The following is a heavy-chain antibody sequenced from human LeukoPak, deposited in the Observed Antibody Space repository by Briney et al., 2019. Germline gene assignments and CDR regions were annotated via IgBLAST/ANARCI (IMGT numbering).Heavy chain of an antibody. CDR1: GYTFISYD. CDR2: MNPNSGNT. J-gene: IGHJ4*02. CDR3: ASAALVNTNWYYFDY. D-gene: IGHD1-1*01. V-gene: IGHV1-8*01. Sequence: ASVKVSYEASGYTFISYDINWVREPTGQGLEWMGWMNPNSGNTGYAQKFQGRVTMTRNTSISTAYMELNSLRSEETAVYYCASAALVNTNWYYFDYWGQGTLVTVSS.